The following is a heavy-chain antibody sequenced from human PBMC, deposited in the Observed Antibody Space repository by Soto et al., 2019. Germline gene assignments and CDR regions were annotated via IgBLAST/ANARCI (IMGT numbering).Heavy chain of an antibody. CDR1: GFTFSSYG. V-gene: IGHV3-33*06. Sequence: QVQLVESGGGVVQPGRSLRLSCAASGFTFSSYGMHWVRQAPGKGLEWVAVIWYDGSNKYYADSVKGRFTISRDNSKNTLYLQMNSLRAEDTAVYYCAKEYGPYYDSSGYLNWFDPWGQGTLVTVSS. CDR3: AKEYGPYYDSSGYLNWFDP. D-gene: IGHD3-22*01. J-gene: IGHJ5*02. CDR2: IWYDGSNK.